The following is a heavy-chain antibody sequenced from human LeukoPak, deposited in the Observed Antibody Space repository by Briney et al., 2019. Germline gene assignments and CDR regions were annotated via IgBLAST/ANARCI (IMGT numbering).Heavy chain of an antibody. CDR3: AKASAFYFDTSGYPIPHYYDF. CDR2: ISGTGDTT. CDR1: GFTVSDIY. V-gene: IGHV3-23*01. Sequence: GGSLRLSCAASGFTVSDIYMSWVRQAPGKGLEWVSGISGTGDTTSYADSVKGRFTISRDNSKNTLFLQMNSLRAEDTAIYYCAKASAFYFDTSGYPIPHYYDFWGQGTLVTVSA. J-gene: IGHJ4*02. D-gene: IGHD3-22*01.